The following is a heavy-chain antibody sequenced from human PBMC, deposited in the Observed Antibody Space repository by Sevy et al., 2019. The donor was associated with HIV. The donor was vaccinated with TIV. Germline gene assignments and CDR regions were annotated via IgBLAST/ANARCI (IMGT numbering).Heavy chain of an antibody. CDR2: IGTLGDT. Sequence: GGSLRLSCAGYGFSFSGSDMHWVRQPTGKGLEWISSIGTLGDTFYADSVKGGFTISRDNAKSSLYLEMSSLRAGDTALYYCVRGLQTHCDGTACPLDHWGQGTLVTVSS. D-gene: IGHD2-21*01. CDR3: VRGLQTHCDGTACPLDH. CDR1: GFSFSGSD. J-gene: IGHJ5*02. V-gene: IGHV3-13*01.